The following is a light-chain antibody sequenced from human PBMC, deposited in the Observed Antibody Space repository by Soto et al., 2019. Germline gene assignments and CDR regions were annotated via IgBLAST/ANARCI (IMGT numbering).Light chain of an antibody. CDR2: GAS. CDR3: QQYGSSPYT. CDR1: QSVSSSY. V-gene: IGKV3-20*01. J-gene: IGKJ2*01. Sequence: DIVLTQSPGTLSLSPGERATLSSRASQSVSSSYLAWYQQKRGQAPRLLVYGASSRATGIPDRFSGSGSGTDFHLTISRLEPEDFAVYYCQQYGSSPYTFGQGTKLEIK.